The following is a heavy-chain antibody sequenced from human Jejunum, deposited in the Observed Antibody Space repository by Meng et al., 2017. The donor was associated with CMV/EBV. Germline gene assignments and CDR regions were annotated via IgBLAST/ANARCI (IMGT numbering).Heavy chain of an antibody. CDR1: GFSLSTNGVG. CDR2: IYWDDDK. V-gene: IGHV2-5*02. CDR3: TRHVVASDFDC. J-gene: IGHJ4*02. Sequence: QITLKESGPTLVKPTQTLTLTCTFSGFSLSTNGVGVGWIRQPPGKALEWLALIYWDDDKRYSPSLKSRLTITKDTSVNTAYLHITSLTAEDTAVYYCTRHVVASDFDCWGQGTLVTVSS. D-gene: IGHD2-21*01.